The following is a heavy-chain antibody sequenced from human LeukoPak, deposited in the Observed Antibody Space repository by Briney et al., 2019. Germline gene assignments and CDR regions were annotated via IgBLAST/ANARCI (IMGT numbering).Heavy chain of an antibody. Sequence: PGGSLRLSCAASGFTFSSYAMHWVRQAPGKGLEWVAVISYDGSNKYYADSVKGRFTISRDNSKNTLYLQMNSLRAEDTAVYYCAREGYDSSGYPYGDYWGQEPWSPSPQ. D-gene: IGHD3-22*01. CDR3: AREGYDSSGYPYGDY. CDR2: ISYDGSNK. J-gene: IGHJ4*01. CDR1: GFTFSSYA. V-gene: IGHV3-30-3*01.